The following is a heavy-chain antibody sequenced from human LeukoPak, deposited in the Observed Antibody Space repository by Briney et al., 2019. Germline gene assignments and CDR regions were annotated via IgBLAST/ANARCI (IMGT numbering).Heavy chain of an antibody. J-gene: IGHJ4*02. CDR2: INAGNGKT. D-gene: IGHD4-17*01. CDR1: GYTFTDYA. Sequence: ASVTVTFKTSGYTFTDYAVQWVRQAPAQRLEWMGWINAGNGKTKYSQKFQDRVTITRDTSATTAYLDLNSLRSEDTAVYYCARARWTSTVTTYYLDYWGQGTLVTVSS. CDR3: ARARWTSTVTTYYLDY. V-gene: IGHV1-3*01.